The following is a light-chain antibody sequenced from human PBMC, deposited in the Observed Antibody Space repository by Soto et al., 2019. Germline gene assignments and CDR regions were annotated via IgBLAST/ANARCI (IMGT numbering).Light chain of an antibody. CDR3: QQYGSSVLT. CDR1: QTVSTNS. Sequence: EMGWTKSPATLPLSPEESASPSCRASQTVSTNSLAWYQQNPGQPPSPLIYLASSRATGTPDRFSGSGSGTDFTLIISRLEPEDFAVYYCQQYGSSVLTFGGGTTVEIK. CDR2: LAS. V-gene: IGKV3-20*01. J-gene: IGKJ4*01.